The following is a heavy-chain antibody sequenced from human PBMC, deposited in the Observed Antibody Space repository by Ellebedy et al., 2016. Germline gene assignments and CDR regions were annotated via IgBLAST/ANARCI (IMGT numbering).Heavy chain of an antibody. J-gene: IGHJ4*02. V-gene: IGHV1-69*06. CDR1: GGTFSSYA. D-gene: IGHD2-2*01. CDR2: IIPIFGTA. CDR3: ARAPHCSSTSCYYYFDY. Sequence: SVKVSCXASGGTFSSYAISWVRQAPGQGLEWMGGIIPIFGTANYAQKFQGRVTITADKSTSTAYMELSSLRSEDTAVYYCARAPHCSSTSCYYYFDYWGQGTLVTVSS.